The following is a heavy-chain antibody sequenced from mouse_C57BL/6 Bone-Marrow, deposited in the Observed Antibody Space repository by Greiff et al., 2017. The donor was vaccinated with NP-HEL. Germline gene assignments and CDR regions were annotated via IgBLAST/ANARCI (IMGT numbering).Heavy chain of an antibody. CDR1: GFSLTSYG. V-gene: IGHV2-2*01. D-gene: IGHD2-2*01. J-gene: IGHJ3*01. CDR2: IWSGGST. CDR3: ARNRRSTMVKEFAY. Sequence: QVQLKESGPGLVQPSQSLSITCTVSGFSLTSYGVHWVRQSPGKGLEWLGVIWSGGSTDYNAAFISRLSISKDNSKSQVFFKMNSLQADDTAIYYCARNRRSTMVKEFAYWGQGTLVTVSA.